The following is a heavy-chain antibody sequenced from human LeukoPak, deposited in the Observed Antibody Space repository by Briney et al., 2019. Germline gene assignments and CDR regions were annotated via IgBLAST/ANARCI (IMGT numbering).Heavy chain of an antibody. V-gene: IGHV3-23*01. CDR3: AKESGYGSGIDY. CDR1: GVTFRSSA. CDR2: ISRTGGST. Sequence: GGSLRLSCAASGVTFRSSAMSWVRQAPGKGLEWVSAISRTGGSTYYADSVKGRFTISRDNSKNTLYLQMNSLRAEDTAVYYCAKESGYGSGIDYWGQGTLVTVSS. J-gene: IGHJ4*02. D-gene: IGHD3-10*01.